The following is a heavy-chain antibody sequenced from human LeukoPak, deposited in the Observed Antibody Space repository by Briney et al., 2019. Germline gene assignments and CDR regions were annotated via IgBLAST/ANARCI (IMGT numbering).Heavy chain of an antibody. CDR2: ISNNADRT. V-gene: IGHV3-23*01. D-gene: IGHD4-17*01. CDR3: ARETTASGNFFDS. J-gene: IGHJ4*02. CDR1: GFTFRNYA. Sequence: GGSLRLSCAASGFTFRNYAMSWVRQAPGKGLEWVSAISNNADRTYYKDSVKGRFTISRDNSRNTVYLQMNSLRAEDTAVYYCARETTASGNFFDSWGQGTLVTVSS.